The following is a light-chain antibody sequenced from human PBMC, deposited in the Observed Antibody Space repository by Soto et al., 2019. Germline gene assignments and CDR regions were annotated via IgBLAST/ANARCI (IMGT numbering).Light chain of an antibody. CDR2: DSD. CDR3: GTWDGGVV. Sequence: QAVLTQPPSVSAAPGQKVTSAGSGSSSNNGDNHVSWYQQLPRSAHKLLIYDSDKRPSGIPDRFSGSRSGTSATLGITGLQTGDEADYYCGTWDGGVVFGGGTQLTV. J-gene: IGLJ2*01. CDR1: SSNNGDNH. V-gene: IGLV1-51*01.